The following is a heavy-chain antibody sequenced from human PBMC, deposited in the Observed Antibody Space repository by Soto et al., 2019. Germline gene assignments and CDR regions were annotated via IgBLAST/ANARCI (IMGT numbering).Heavy chain of an antibody. D-gene: IGHD6-13*01. CDR3: ASAPYSSRDYYYGMDV. CDR1: GGSISSGDYY. Sequence: SETLSLTCTVSGGSISSGDYYWSWIRQPPGKGLEWIGYIYYSGSTYYNPSLKSRVTISVDTSKNQFSLKLSSVTAADTAVYYCASAPYSSRDYYYGMDVWGQGTTVTVSS. J-gene: IGHJ6*02. CDR2: IYYSGST. V-gene: IGHV4-30-4*01.